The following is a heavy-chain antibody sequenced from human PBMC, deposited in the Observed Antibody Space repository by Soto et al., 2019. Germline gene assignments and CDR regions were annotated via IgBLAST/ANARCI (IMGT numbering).Heavy chain of an antibody. V-gene: IGHV3-30-3*01. CDR1: GFSFSSYA. J-gene: IGHJ5*02. D-gene: IGHD6-19*01. CDR2: ISHDGINK. CDR3: ARDIYSSDYFVKWFEP. Sequence: QVRLVESEGSVVQPGRSLRLSRTASGFSFSSYAMYWFRQPPGKGLEWVAVISHDGINKHYADSVKGRVTVSRDNSNHSLDLKLNSMRGEDTAMYYCARDIYSSDYFVKWFEPWGQGTLVTVSS.